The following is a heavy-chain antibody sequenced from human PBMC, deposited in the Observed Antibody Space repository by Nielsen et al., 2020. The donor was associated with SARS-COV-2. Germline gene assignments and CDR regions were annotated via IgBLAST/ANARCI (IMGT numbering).Heavy chain of an antibody. J-gene: IGHJ5*02. CDR2: IKQDGSEI. CDR3: ARGWLLNWFDP. D-gene: IGHD5-24*01. V-gene: IGHV3-7*04. CDR1: GFTFSSYG. Sequence: GESLKISCAASGFTFSSYGMHWVRQAPGKGLEWVANIKQDGSEIYYVDSVKGRFTISRDNAKNSLFLQMNSLRAEDTAVYYCARGWLLNWFDPWGQGTLVTVSS.